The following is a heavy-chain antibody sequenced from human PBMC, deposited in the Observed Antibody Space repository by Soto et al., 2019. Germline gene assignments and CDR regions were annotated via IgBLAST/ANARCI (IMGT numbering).Heavy chain of an antibody. D-gene: IGHD4-17*01. Sequence: QLQLQESGSGLVKPSQTLSLTCAVSGGSISSGGYSWGWIRQPPGKGLEWIGYIYHSGTYYNPSLKSRVTISADRSKNQFSLRLSSVSAADPAVYCCARGGKTVTPLDYWGQGALVTVSS. J-gene: IGHJ4*02. V-gene: IGHV4-30-2*01. CDR2: IYHSGT. CDR1: GGSISSGGYS. CDR3: ARGGKTVTPLDY.